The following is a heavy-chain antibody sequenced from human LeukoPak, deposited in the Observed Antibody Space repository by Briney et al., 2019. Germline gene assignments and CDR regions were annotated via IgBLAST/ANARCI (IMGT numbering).Heavy chain of an antibody. J-gene: IGHJ5*02. Sequence: GGSLRLSCAASGFTFSSYSMNWVRQAPGKGLEWVSSISSSSSYIYYADSVKGRFTISRDNAKNSLYLQMNSLRAEDTAVYYCARGGEILGVVVPAADWFDPWGQGTLVTVS. D-gene: IGHD2-2*01. CDR2: ISSSSSYI. CDR1: GFTFSSYS. V-gene: IGHV3-21*01. CDR3: ARGGEILGVVVPAADWFDP.